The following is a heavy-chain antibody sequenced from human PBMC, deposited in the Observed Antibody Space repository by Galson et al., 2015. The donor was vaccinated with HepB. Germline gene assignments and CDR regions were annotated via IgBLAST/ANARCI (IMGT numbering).Heavy chain of an antibody. V-gene: IGHV3-15*01. D-gene: IGHD2-21*02. CDR2: IKTKADGGTA. CDR1: GITFNNAW. J-gene: IGHJ4*02. Sequence: SLRLSCAASGITFNNAWMSWVRQAPGKGLEWVGRIKTKADGGTADYAAPVKGRFTISRDDSNDTLYLQMNGLKTEDTAVYYCSSERNCGDDCYFPLDYWGQGTLVTVSS. CDR3: SSERNCGDDCYFPLDY.